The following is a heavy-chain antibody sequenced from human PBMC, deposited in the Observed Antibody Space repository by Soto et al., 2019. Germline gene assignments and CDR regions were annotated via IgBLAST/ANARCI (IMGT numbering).Heavy chain of an antibody. Sequence: QVQLVQSGAEVKKPGASVKVSCKASGYTFTSYYMHWVRQAPGQGLEWMGIINPSGGSTSYAQKFQGRVTMTRDTSTSTVYMELSSLRSEDTAVYYCARDLQGTNVWGSYRSRDYWGQGTLVTVSS. D-gene: IGHD3-16*02. CDR1: GYTFTSYY. J-gene: IGHJ4*02. CDR2: INPSGGST. CDR3: ARDLQGTNVWGSYRSRDY. V-gene: IGHV1-46*01.